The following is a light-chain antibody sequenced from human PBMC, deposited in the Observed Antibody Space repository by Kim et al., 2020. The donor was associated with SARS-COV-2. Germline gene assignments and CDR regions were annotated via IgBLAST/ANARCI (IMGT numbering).Light chain of an antibody. CDR2: QDT. CDR3: QAWDSAYVV. J-gene: IGLJ2*01. V-gene: IGLV3-1*01. Sequence: SYELTQPPSVSVSPVQTASIPCSGDKLANKYVCWYQQRPGQSPVLVMYQDTKRPSGIPERFSGSNSGNTATLTISGTQALDEADYYCQAWDSAYVVFGGGTQLTVL. CDR1: KLANKY.